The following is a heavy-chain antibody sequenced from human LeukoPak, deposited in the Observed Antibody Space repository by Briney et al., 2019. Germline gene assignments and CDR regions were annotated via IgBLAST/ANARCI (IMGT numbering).Heavy chain of an antibody. CDR2: INPKSGVT. V-gene: IGHV1-2*02. CDR1: GYTFSGYY. D-gene: IGHD2-21*02. CDR3: ARVTYCGGDCYSHFDY. J-gene: IGHJ4*02. Sequence: ASVKVSCKASGYTFSGYYMHWVRQAPGQGFEWMGWINPKSGVTNYIQKSQGRVTMTRDTSISTAYMELSSLRSDDTAVYYWARVTYCGGDCYSHFDYWGQGTLVTVSS.